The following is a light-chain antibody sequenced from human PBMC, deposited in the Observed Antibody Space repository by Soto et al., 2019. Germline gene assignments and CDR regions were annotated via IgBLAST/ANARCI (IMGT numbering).Light chain of an antibody. J-gene: IGKJ4*01. CDR2: AAS. CDR3: QKYNSAPRT. Sequence: DIQMTQSPSSLSASVGDRVTITCRASQGIGIYLAWYQQKPGKVPKLLIYAASTLQSGVPSRFSGSGSATDFTLTISSLEPEDFAIYYCQKYNSAPRTFGGGTKVEIK. V-gene: IGKV1-27*01. CDR1: QGIGIY.